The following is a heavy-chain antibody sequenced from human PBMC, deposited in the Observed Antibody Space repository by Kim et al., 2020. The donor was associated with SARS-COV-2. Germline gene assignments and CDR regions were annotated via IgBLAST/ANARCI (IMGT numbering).Heavy chain of an antibody. Sequence: ASVKVSCKVSGYTLTELSMHWVRQAPGKGLEWMGGFDPEDGETIYAQKFQGRVTMTEDTSTDTAYMELSSLRSEDTAVYYCATGGIYRPKLDPGWVYWGQGTLVTVSS. D-gene: IGHD1-1*01. CDR1: GYTLTELS. CDR2: FDPEDGET. CDR3: ATGGIYRPKLDPGWVY. V-gene: IGHV1-24*01. J-gene: IGHJ4*02.